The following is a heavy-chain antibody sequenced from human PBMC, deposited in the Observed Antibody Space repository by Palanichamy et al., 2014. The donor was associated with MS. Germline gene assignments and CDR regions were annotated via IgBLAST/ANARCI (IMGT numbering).Heavy chain of an antibody. D-gene: IGHD6-13*01. CDR1: GFTVSGTY. V-gene: IGHV3-53*04. J-gene: IGHJ4*02. CDR3: ARGGRGSSWFEKIFDF. CDR2: IYAGGST. Sequence: EVQLVESGGRLVQPGESLRLSCAASGFTVSGTYMNWVRQAPGKGLEWVSIIYAGGSTYYADSVKGRFTISRHTSNNSIYLQTNSLKTEDTAVYYCARGGRGSSWFEKIFDFWGQGTLVTVSS.